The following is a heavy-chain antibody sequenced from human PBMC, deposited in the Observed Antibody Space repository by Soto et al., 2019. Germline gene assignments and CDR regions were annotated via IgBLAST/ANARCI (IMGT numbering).Heavy chain of an antibody. CDR3: AKEEGYFDWLPTYYYYGMDV. V-gene: IGHV3-64*01. Sequence: GSLRLSCAASGFTFSSYAMHWVRQAPGKGLEYVSAISSNGGSTYYANSVKGRFTISRDNSKNTLYLQMNSLRAEDTAVYYCAKEEGYFDWLPTYYYYGMDVWGQGTTVTVSS. J-gene: IGHJ6*02. CDR1: GFTFSSYA. CDR2: ISSNGGST. D-gene: IGHD3-9*01.